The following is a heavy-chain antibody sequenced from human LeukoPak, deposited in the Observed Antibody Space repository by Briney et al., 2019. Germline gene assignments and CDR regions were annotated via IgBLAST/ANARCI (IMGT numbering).Heavy chain of an antibody. Sequence: ASVKVSCKASGCTFTSYYMHWVRQAPGQGLEWMGIINPSGGSTSYAQEFQGRVTMTRDTSTSTVYMELSSLRSEDTAVYYCARGAAAGTFDYWGQGTLVTVSS. CDR3: ARGAAAGTFDY. CDR2: INPSGGST. J-gene: IGHJ4*02. V-gene: IGHV1-46*03. CDR1: GCTFTSYY. D-gene: IGHD6-13*01.